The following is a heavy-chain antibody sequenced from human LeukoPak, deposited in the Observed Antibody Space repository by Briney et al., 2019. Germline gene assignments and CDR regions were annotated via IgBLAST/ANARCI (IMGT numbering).Heavy chain of an antibody. J-gene: IGHJ3*02. CDR1: GGSISRSNR. CDR2: IYHSGST. Sequence: PSETLSLTCTVSGGSISRSNRWSWVRQPPGKGLEWIGEIYHSGSTNYNPSLKSRVTISVDKSKNQFSLKLSSVTAADTAVYYCARTEGQLLWFGELYLGVFDIWGQGTMVTVSS. D-gene: IGHD3-10*01. CDR3: ARTEGQLLWFGELYLGVFDI. V-gene: IGHV4-4*02.